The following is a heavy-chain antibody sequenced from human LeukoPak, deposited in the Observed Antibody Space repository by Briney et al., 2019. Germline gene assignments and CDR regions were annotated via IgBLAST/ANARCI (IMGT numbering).Heavy chain of an antibody. CDR3: AKQEYEYYDILTGYYFPDY. CDR1: GFTFSSYA. V-gene: IGHV3-23*01. J-gene: IGHJ4*02. D-gene: IGHD3-9*01. CDR2: ISGTGGRT. Sequence: GGSLRLSCAASGFTFSSYAMSWVRQAPGKGLEWLSGISGTGGRTYYADSVKGRFTISRDNSKNTLYVQMNSLRAEDTAVYYCAKQEYEYYDILTGYYFPDYWGQGTLVTVSS.